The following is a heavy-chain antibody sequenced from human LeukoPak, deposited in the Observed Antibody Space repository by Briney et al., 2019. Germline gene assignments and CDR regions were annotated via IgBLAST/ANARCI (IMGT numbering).Heavy chain of an antibody. Sequence: GGSLRLSCAASGLTFSSHWMHWVRQAPGKGLVWVSRITNDGSSTTYADSVKGRFTISRDNSKNTLYLQMNSLRAEDTAVYYCALMTTVIPLPAFDYWGQGTLVTVSS. J-gene: IGHJ4*02. CDR1: GLTFSSHW. CDR2: ITNDGSST. CDR3: ALMTTVIPLPAFDY. V-gene: IGHV3-74*01. D-gene: IGHD4-17*01.